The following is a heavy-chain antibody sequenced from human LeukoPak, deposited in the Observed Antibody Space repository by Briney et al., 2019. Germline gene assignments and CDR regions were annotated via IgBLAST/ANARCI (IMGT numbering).Heavy chain of an antibody. CDR3: ARVGIYSSSWQLVNAFDI. V-gene: IGHV4-34*01. CDR1: GGSFSGYY. Sequence: SETLSLTCAVYGGSFSGYYWNWIRQPPGKGLEWIGEINRSGSTNYNPSLKSRVTISVDTSKNQFSLKLTSVTAADTAVYYCARVGIYSSSWQLVNAFDIWGQGTMVTVSS. CDR2: INRSGST. J-gene: IGHJ3*02. D-gene: IGHD6-13*01.